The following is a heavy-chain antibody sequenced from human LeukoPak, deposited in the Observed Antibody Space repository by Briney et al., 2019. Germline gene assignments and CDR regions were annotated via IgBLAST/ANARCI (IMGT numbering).Heavy chain of an antibody. J-gene: IGHJ6*03. CDR2: IHTTGST. D-gene: IGHD5-18*01. CDR1: GGSISSFY. CDR3: ARVGYSYSINDWSRTGLGAYPTKYYYYMDV. Sequence: SETLSLTCTVSGGSISSFYWGWIRQPAGKGLEWIGRIHTTGSTNYNPSLKSRVTMSVETSKNQFSLKVNSVTAADTAVYYCARVGYSYSINDWSRTGLGAYPTKYYYYMDVWGKGTTVTVSS. V-gene: IGHV4-4*07.